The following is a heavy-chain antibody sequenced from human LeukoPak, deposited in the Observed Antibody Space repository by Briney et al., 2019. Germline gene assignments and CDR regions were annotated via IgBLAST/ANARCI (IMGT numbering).Heavy chain of an antibody. CDR2: INHSGST. CDR1: GGSFSGYS. J-gene: IGHJ3*02. V-gene: IGHV4-34*01. CDR3: ARGYCSSTSCYGAAFDI. Sequence: SETLSLTCAVNGGSFSGYSWSWIRQPPGKGLEWIGEINHSGSTKYNPSLKSRVTISVDTSKNQLSLELSSMTAADTAVYYCARGYCSSTSCYGAAFDIWGQGTMVTVSS. D-gene: IGHD2-2*01.